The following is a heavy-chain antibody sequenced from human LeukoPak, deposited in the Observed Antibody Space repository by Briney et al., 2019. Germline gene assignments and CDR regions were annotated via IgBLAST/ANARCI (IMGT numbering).Heavy chain of an antibody. J-gene: IGHJ3*01. CDR3: ARDRGNGDSFDL. CDR2: IWFDGSNQ. CDR1: GFTFSTYG. D-gene: IGHD2-8*01. V-gene: IGHV3-33*01. Sequence: PGRSLRFSGAASGFTFSTYGMHWVRQAPGKGLEWVAVIWFDGSNQYYVDSVRGRFSISRDNSKNTLYLQMNTLRAEDTGVYYCARDRGNGDSFDLWGQGAMVTVSS.